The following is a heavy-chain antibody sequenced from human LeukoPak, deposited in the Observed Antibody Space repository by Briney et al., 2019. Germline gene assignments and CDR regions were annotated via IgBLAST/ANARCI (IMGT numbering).Heavy chain of an antibody. V-gene: IGHV3-30*03. CDR1: GFTFSSYG. CDR2: ISYDGSEK. CDR3: ASYRGSGSYPGSDLDY. J-gene: IGHJ4*02. D-gene: IGHD3-10*01. Sequence: PGGSLGLSCAASGFTFSSYGMHWVRQAPVKGLEWVAAISYDGSEKHYVDSVRGRFTISRDNSKNTVYLQINSLRPEDTAVYYCASYRGSGSYPGSDLDYWGQGTLVTVSS.